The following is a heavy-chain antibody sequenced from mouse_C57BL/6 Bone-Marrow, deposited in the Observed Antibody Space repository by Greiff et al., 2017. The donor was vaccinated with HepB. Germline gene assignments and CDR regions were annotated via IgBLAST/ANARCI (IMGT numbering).Heavy chain of an antibody. CDR3: ARHFYDGYYVDY. V-gene: IGHV1-53*01. D-gene: IGHD2-3*01. Sequence: QVQLQQPGTELVKPGASVKLSCKASGYTFTSYWMHWVKQRPGQGLEWIGNINPSNGGTNYNEKFKSKATLTVDKSSSTAYMHLSSLTSEDSAVYYCARHFYDGYYVDYWGQGATLTVSS. CDR1: GYTFTSYW. CDR2: INPSNGGT. J-gene: IGHJ2*01.